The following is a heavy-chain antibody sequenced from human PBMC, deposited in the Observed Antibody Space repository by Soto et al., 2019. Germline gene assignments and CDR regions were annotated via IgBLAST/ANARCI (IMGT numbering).Heavy chain of an antibody. CDR1: GYIFTSYY. CDR3: ARGPATAPDAY. D-gene: IGHD2-2*01. J-gene: IGHJ4*02. CDR2: INPSGGTT. Sequence: ASVKVSCKTSGYIFTSYYIHWVRQAPGQGLEWMGIINPSGGTTTYAQKFQGRVTMTRDTSTSTVYMELSSLRSEDTAVYYCARGPATAPDAYWGLGTXVTVSS. V-gene: IGHV1-46*01.